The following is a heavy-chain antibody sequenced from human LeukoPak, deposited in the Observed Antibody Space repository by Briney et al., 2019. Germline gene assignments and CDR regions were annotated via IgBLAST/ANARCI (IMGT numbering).Heavy chain of an antibody. CDR3: ARDVTALDS. Sequence: GRSLRLSCAASGFTFDDYAMHWVRQAPGKGLEWVSGISWNSGSIGYADSVKGRFTISRDNAKNSLYLQMNSLRADDTAVYYCARDVTALDSWGQGTLVTVSS. CDR1: GFTFDDYA. D-gene: IGHD2-2*01. J-gene: IGHJ4*02. V-gene: IGHV3-9*01. CDR2: ISWNSGSI.